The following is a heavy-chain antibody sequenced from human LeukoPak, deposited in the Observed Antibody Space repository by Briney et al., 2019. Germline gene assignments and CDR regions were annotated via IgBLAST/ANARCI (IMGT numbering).Heavy chain of an antibody. V-gene: IGHV3-33*06. Sequence: PGGSLRLSSAASGFTFSSYGMHWVRQAPGKGLEWVAVIWYDGSNKYYADSVKGRFTISRDNSKNTLYLQMDSLRAEDTAVYYCAKDHNYYDSSGYLLDYWGQGTLVTVSS. CDR2: IWYDGSNK. CDR1: GFTFSSYG. J-gene: IGHJ4*02. D-gene: IGHD3-22*01. CDR3: AKDHNYYDSSGYLLDY.